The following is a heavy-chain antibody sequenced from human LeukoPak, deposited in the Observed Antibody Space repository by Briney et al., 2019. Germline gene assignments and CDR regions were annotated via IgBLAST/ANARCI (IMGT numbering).Heavy chain of an antibody. Sequence: SETLSLTCTVSGGSISTYYWTWIRQPPGKGLEWIGYLYYSGTTDYNPSLKSRVTISGDTSKNQFSLKLTSVTAADTAVYYCARLLGGAPYYMDVWGEGTTVAVSS. CDR2: LYYSGTT. V-gene: IGHV4-59*01. J-gene: IGHJ6*03. D-gene: IGHD3-3*01. CDR3: ARLLGGAPYYMDV. CDR1: GGSISTYY.